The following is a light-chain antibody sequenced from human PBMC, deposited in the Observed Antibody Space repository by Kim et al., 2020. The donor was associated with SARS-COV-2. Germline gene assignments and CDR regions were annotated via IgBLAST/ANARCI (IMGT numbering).Light chain of an antibody. CDR2: KAS. Sequence: SASVGDRGTITCRASQSISSWLAWYQQKPGKAPNLLIYKASSLESGVPSRFSGSGSGTEFTLTISSLQPDDFATYYCQQYNSYPYTFGQGTKLEI. CDR3: QQYNSYPYT. V-gene: IGKV1-5*03. CDR1: QSISSW. J-gene: IGKJ2*01.